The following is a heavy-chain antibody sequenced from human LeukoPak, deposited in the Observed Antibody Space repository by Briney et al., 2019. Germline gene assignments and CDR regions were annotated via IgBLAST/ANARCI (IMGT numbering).Heavy chain of an antibody. J-gene: IGHJ4*02. V-gene: IGHV4-39*01. D-gene: IGHD4-23*01. CDR3: ARLRSYGGNRGIGY. CDR1: GGSISSSSYY. Sequence: SETLSLTCTVSGGSISSSSYYWGWIRQPPGNGLEWIGSASYSGSTYYNPSLESRHIISVDTSKNQFSLRLSSVTAADTAIYYCARLRSYGGNRGIGYGGQGTMVAVSS. CDR2: ASYSGST.